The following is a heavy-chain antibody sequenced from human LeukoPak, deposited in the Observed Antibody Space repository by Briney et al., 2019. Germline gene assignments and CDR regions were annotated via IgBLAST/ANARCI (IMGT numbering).Heavy chain of an antibody. CDR2: ISSSGSTI. D-gene: IGHD3-10*01. Sequence: GGSLRLSCAASGFTFSSYEMNWVRQAPGKGLKWVSYISSSGSTIYYADSVKGRFTISRDNAKNSLYLQMNSLRAEDTAVYYCARTRAGPVGSGSYYNIMKDYYYMDVWGKGTTVTISS. CDR3: ARTRAGPVGSGSYYNIMKDYYYMDV. J-gene: IGHJ6*03. CDR1: GFTFSSYE. V-gene: IGHV3-48*03.